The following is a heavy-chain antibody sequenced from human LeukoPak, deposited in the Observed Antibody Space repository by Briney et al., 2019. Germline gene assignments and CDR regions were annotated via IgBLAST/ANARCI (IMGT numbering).Heavy chain of an antibody. V-gene: IGHV4-4*07. J-gene: IGHJ4*02. CDR3: AREGSAAGWDYFDY. D-gene: IGHD6-13*01. CDR1: GVSISSYY. Sequence: SETLSLTCTVSGVSISSYYWSWLRQPAGRGLEWIGRIYTGGNTNSNPSLKSRVTMSVDTSKSQFSLKLNSLTTADTAVYYCAREGSAAGWDYFDYWGQGTLVTVSS. CDR2: IYTGGNT.